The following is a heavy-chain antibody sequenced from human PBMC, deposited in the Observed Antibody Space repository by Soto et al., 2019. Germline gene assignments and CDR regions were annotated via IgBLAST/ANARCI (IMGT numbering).Heavy chain of an antibody. Sequence: EVQLLESGGGLVQPGGSLRLSCVASGFTFSSYAMRWVRQAPVQGLEWVSAISGSGGSTYYADSVKGRFTISRDNSKNTLYLQMNSLRAEDTAVYYCARRGSGSYYDYWGQGTLVTVSS. CDR3: ARRGSGSYYDY. V-gene: IGHV3-23*01. CDR2: ISGSGGST. D-gene: IGHD1-26*01. CDR1: GFTFSSYA. J-gene: IGHJ4*02.